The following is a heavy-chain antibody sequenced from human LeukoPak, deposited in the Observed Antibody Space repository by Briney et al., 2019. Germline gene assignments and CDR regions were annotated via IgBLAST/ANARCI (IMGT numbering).Heavy chain of an antibody. CDR2: IKHSGST. CDR3: ARGGFVGGQWLISYYYYYMDV. J-gene: IGHJ6*03. D-gene: IGHD6-19*01. CDR1: GGSFSGYY. Sequence: SETLSLTCAVYGGSFSGYYWSWIRQPPGKGLEWIGEIKHSGSTNYNPSLKSRVTISVDTSKNQFSLKLSSVTAADTAVYYCARGGFVGGQWLISYYYYYMDVWGKGTTVTVSS. V-gene: IGHV4-34*01.